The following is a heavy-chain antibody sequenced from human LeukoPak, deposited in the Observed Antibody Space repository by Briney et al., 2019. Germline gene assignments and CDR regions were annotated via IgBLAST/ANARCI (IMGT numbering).Heavy chain of an antibody. V-gene: IGHV4-39*07. CDR1: GGSISSSSYY. CDR3: ARESPAAAGRGAFDI. J-gene: IGHJ3*02. CDR2: IYYSGST. Sequence: SETLSLTCTVSGGSISSSSYYWGWIRQPPGKGLEWIGSIYYSGSTYYNPSLKSRVTISVDASKNQFSLKLSSVTAADTAVYYCARESPAAAGRGAFDIWGQGTMVTVSS. D-gene: IGHD6-13*01.